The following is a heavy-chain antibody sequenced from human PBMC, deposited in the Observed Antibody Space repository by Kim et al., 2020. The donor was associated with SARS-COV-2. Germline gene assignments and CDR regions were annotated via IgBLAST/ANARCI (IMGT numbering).Heavy chain of an antibody. V-gene: IGHV1-69*04. CDR2: IIPILGIA. CDR3: ARDKEDAFWFGELLGPYYYYGMDV. Sequence: SVKVSCKASGGTFSSYTISWVRQAPGQGLEWMGRIIPILGIANYAQKFQGRVTITADKSTSTAYMELSSPRSEDTAVYYCARDKEDAFWFGELLGPYYYYGMDVWGQGTTVTVSS. J-gene: IGHJ6*02. D-gene: IGHD3-10*01. CDR1: GGTFSSYT.